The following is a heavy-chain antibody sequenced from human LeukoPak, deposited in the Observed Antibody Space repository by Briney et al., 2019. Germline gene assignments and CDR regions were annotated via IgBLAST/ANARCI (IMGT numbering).Heavy chain of an antibody. Sequence: SETLSLTCTVSGVSISSYYWSWIRQPPGKGLEWIGYIYYSGTTNYNPSLKSRVAISVDTSKNQFSLKLSSVTAADTAVYYCVRDKGDVTRASSERFDYWGQGTLVTVSS. CDR3: VRDKGDVTRASSERFDY. CDR2: IYYSGTT. V-gene: IGHV4-59*01. D-gene: IGHD4-17*01. CDR1: GVSISSYY. J-gene: IGHJ4*02.